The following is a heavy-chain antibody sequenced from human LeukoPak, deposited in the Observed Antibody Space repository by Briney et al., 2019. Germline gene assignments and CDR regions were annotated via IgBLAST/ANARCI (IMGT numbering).Heavy chain of an antibody. CDR3: AKGAARSGYYAYYFDY. V-gene: IGHV3-48*04. J-gene: IGHJ4*02. CDR1: GFTFSSYS. Sequence: GGSLRLSCAASGFTFSSYSMNWVRQAPGKGLEWVSYISSSSRTINYADSVKGRFTISRDNAKNSLYLQMNSLRAEDTAVYYCAKGAARSGYYAYYFDYWGQGTLVTVSS. CDR2: ISSSSRTI. D-gene: IGHD3-22*01.